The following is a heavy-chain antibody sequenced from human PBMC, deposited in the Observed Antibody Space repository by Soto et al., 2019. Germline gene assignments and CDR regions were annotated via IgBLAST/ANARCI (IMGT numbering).Heavy chain of an antibody. Sequence: PGGSLRLSCAASGFTFSSYGMHWVRQAPGKGLEWVAVIWFDGSNKFYADSGKGRFTISRDNSKNTVSLQMNSLRDEDSAAYYCATTGPYWGQGTLVTVSS. CDR3: ATTGPY. V-gene: IGHV3-33*01. CDR2: IWFDGSNK. CDR1: GFTFSSYG. J-gene: IGHJ4*02.